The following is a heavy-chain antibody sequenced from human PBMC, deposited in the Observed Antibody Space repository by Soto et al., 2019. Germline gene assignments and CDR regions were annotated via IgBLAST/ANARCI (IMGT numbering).Heavy chain of an antibody. Sequence: GVPVDASSKVSRYTLYGLSMHWMQHEPGKKPGWMGGFDPEAGETIYEQKLQGRVTMTEHTSTDTAYMELSSLRSEDTAFYYCATAYYYDSSGPGSAIWGQGTMVTVSS. V-gene: IGHV1-24*01. CDR3: ATAYYYDSSGPGSAI. CDR2: FDPEAGET. J-gene: IGHJ3*02. D-gene: IGHD3-22*01. CDR1: RYTLYGLS.